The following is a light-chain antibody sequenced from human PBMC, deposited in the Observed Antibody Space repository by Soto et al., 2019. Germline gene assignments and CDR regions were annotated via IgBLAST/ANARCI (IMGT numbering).Light chain of an antibody. V-gene: IGKV3-15*01. Sequence: EIVMTQSPVTLSVSPGERATLSCRASQSVGSNLAWYQQKPGQAPRLLGATGIAARFSVSGSATEFTLTISSLLSEDFAVYYCQQYNDWPRTFGQGTKVDIK. CDR1: QSVGSN. J-gene: IGKJ1*01. CDR3: QQYNDWPRT.